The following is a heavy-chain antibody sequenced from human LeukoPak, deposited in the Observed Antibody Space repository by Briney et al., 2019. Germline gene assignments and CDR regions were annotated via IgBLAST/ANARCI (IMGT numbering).Heavy chain of an antibody. CDR3: AKETSSSFDY. V-gene: IGHV3-23*01. J-gene: IGHJ4*02. CDR2: ISNSGGRT. CDR1: GFTFSSYA. Sequence: GGSLRLSCAASGFTFSSYAMNWVRQAPGTGLEWASGISNSGGRTYYADSVKGRFTISRDNSKNTLYLQMNSLRADDTAVYYCAKETSSSFDYWGQGTLVTVSS. D-gene: IGHD6-6*01.